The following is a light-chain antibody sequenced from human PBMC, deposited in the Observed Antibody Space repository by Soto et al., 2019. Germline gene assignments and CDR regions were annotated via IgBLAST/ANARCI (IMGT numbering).Light chain of an antibody. J-gene: IGLJ2*01. Sequence: SYELTQPPSVSVTPGQTARIPCGGNDIGTKSVHWYQQKPDQSPVLVVYDDSDPPSAIPERFSGSNSGNAATLTISRVDAGDEADYYCHLWDNTSDQPVFGGGTKLTVL. CDR3: HLWDNTSDQPV. CDR2: DDS. V-gene: IGLV3-21*02. CDR1: DIGTKS.